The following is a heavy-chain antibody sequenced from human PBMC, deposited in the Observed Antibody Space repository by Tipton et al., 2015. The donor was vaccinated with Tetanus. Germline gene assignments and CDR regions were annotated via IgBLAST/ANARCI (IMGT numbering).Heavy chain of an antibody. D-gene: IGHD2-2*01. Sequence: QLVQSGAEVKKPGASVKVSCKASGYTFTSYDINWVRQATGQGLEWMGWMNPNSGNTGYAQKFQGRVTMTRNTSISTAYMELSSLRSEDTAVYYCARGPKAAEYCSSTSCPDAFDIWGQGTMVTVSS. V-gene: IGHV1-8*01. CDR3: ARGPKAAEYCSSTSCPDAFDI. J-gene: IGHJ3*02. CDR1: GYTFTSYD. CDR2: MNPNSGNT.